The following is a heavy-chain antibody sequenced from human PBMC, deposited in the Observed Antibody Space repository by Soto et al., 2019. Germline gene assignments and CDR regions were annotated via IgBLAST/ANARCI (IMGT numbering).Heavy chain of an antibody. J-gene: IGHJ6*02. V-gene: IGHV3-48*02. D-gene: IGHD3-3*01. CDR3: ARDDGGVDSFWSGYYSPRYYYYGMDV. CDR2: ISSSSSTI. CDR1: GFTFSSYS. Sequence: TGGSLRLSCAASGFTFSSYSMNWVRQAPGKGLEWVSYISSSSSTIYYADSVKGRFTISRDNAKNSLYLQMNSLRDEDTAVYYCARDDGGVDSFWSGYYSPRYYYYGMDVWGQGTTVTVSS.